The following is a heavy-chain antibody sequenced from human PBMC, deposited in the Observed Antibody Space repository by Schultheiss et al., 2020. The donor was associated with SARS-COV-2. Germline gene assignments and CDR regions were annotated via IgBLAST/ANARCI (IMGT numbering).Heavy chain of an antibody. CDR3: TRGPYLGWERLDY. V-gene: IGHV3-48*02. CDR2: ISSSGTII. D-gene: IGHD1-26*01. Sequence: GESLKISCAASGFTLNSYSMNWVRQAPGRGLEWVSYISSSGTIIYYADSVKGRFTISRDNAKNSLYLEMNSLRDEDTAVYYCTRGPYLGWERLDYWGQGTLVTVSS. CDR1: GFTLNSYS. J-gene: IGHJ4*02.